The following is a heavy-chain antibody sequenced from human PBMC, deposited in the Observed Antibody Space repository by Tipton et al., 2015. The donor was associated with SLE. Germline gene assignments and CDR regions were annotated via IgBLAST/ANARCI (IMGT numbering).Heavy chain of an antibody. CDR2: VFHTGSI. CDR1: GGSFSGYF. V-gene: IGHV4-59*08. Sequence: TLSLTCAVYGGSFSGYFWSWVRQPPGKGLEWIGYVFHTGSINYNPSLKSRVSISLDTSKSQISLKLTSVTAADTAVYYCSGGLDSFDYWGQGSLVTVSP. D-gene: IGHD3/OR15-3a*01. J-gene: IGHJ4*02. CDR3: SGGLDSFDY.